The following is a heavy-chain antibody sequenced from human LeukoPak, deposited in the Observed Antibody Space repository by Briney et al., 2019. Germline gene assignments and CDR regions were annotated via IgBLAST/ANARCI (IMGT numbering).Heavy chain of an antibody. Sequence: SVKVSCKASGGTFSSYAISWVRQAPGQGLEWMGRIIPILGIANYAQKFQGRVTITADKSTSTAYMELSSLRSEDTAVYYCARDSRGYSYGIDYWGQGTLVTVSS. D-gene: IGHD5-18*01. J-gene: IGHJ4*02. CDR3: ARDSRGYSYGIDY. CDR2: IIPILGIA. V-gene: IGHV1-69*04. CDR1: GGTFSSYA.